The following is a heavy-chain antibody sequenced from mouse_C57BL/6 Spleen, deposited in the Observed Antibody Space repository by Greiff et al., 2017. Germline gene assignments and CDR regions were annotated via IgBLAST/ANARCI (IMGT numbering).Heavy chain of an antibody. V-gene: IGHV1-15*01. J-gene: IGHJ4*01. D-gene: IGHD2-2*01. CDR1: GYTFTDYE. CDR3: TGRSTMVTTYAMDY. Sequence: QVQLQQSGAELVRPGASVTLSCKASGYTFTDYEMHWVKQTPVHGLEWIGAIDPETGGTAYNQKFKGKAILTADKSSSTAYMELRSLTSEDSAVYYCTGRSTMVTTYAMDYWGQGTSVTVSS. CDR2: IDPETGGT.